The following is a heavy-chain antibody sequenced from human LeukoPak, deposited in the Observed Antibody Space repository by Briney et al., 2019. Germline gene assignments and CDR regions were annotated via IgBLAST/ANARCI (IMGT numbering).Heavy chain of an antibody. Sequence: ASVKVSCKASGYTFTDYYMHWVRQAPGQGLEWMGWINPNSGGTNYAQKFQGRVTMTRDTSISTAYMELSRLRSDDTAVYYCARGIMEEELSWCTDWGQGTLVTVSS. CDR3: ARGIMEEELSWCTD. V-gene: IGHV1-2*02. D-gene: IGHD3-16*02. J-gene: IGHJ4*02. CDR1: GYTFTDYY. CDR2: INPNSGGT.